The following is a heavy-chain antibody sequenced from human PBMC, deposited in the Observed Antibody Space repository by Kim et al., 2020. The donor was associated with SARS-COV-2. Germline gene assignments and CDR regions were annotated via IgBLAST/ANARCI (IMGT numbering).Heavy chain of an antibody. CDR2: IFYSGST. CDR1: GGSISSGGYY. J-gene: IGHJ4*02. CDR3: ARFIVVGDYFDY. D-gene: IGHD2-21*01. Sequence: SETLSLTCTVSGGSISSGGYYWIWIRQHPGKGLEWIGYIFYSGSTYYNPSFKRRVTISVDTSKNQFSLKLSSVTAAATAVYSCARFIVVGDYFDYWGQGTLVTVSS. V-gene: IGHV4-31*03.